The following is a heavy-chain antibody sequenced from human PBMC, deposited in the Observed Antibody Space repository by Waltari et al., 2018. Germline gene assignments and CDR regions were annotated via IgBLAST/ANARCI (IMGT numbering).Heavy chain of an antibody. D-gene: IGHD1-26*01. V-gene: IGHV4-39*01. J-gene: IGHJ4*02. CDR3: ARRLSWELLRGEDYFDY. CDR1: GGSISSSSYY. CDR2: IYYSGST. Sequence: QLQLQESGPGLVKPSETLSLTCTVSGGSISSSSYYWGWIRQPPGKGLEWIGSIYYSGSTYYNPSLKSRVTISVDTSKNQFSLKLSSVTAADTAVYYCARRLSWELLRGEDYFDYWGQGTLVTVSS.